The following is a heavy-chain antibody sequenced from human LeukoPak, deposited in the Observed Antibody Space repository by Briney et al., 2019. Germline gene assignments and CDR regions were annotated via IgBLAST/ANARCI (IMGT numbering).Heavy chain of an antibody. CDR3: AKKYTTGLDP. CDR2: ISSSGST. Sequence: GGSLRLSCAASGFTFSDYYMSWIRQAPGKGLEWVSYISSSGSTYYTDSVKGRFTISRDNSKNTLYLQMNSLRAEDTAIYYCAKKYTTGLDPWGQGTLVTVSS. D-gene: IGHD4-17*01. J-gene: IGHJ5*02. CDR1: GFTFSDYY. V-gene: IGHV3-11*01.